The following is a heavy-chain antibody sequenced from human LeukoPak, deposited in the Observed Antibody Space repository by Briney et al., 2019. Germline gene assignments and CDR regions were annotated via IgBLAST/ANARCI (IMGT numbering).Heavy chain of an antibody. CDR2: IYHSGST. D-gene: IGHD4/OR15-4a*01. CDR3: AWGAHYYYYGMDV. V-gene: IGHV4-38-2*02. Sequence: PSEALSPTCTVSGGSISSGYYWGWIRQPPGKGLEWIGSIYHSGSTNYNPSLKSRVTISVDTSKNQFSLKLSSVTAADTAVYYCAWGAHYYYYGMDVWGQGTTVTVSS. J-gene: IGHJ6*02. CDR1: GGSISSGYY.